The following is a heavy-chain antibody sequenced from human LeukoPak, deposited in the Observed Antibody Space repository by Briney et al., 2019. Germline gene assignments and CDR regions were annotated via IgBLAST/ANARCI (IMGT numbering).Heavy chain of an antibody. D-gene: IGHD2-2*01. CDR3: ARDAVVVVPAAILVPGRGAFDI. CDR1: GYTFTSYG. Sequence: ASVKVSCKASGYTFTSYGISWVRQAPGQGLEWMGWISAYNGNTNYAQKLQGRVTMTTDTSTSTAYMELRSLRSDDTAVYYCARDAVVVVPAAILVPGRGAFDIWGQGTMVTVSS. V-gene: IGHV1-18*01. CDR2: ISAYNGNT. J-gene: IGHJ3*02.